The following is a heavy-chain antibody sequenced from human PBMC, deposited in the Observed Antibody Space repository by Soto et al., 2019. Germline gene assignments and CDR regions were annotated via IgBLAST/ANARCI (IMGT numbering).Heavy chain of an antibody. V-gene: IGHV1-69*01. D-gene: IGHD2-2*01. J-gene: IGHJ6*02. Sequence: QVQLVQSGAEVKKPGSSVKVSCKASGGTFSSYAISWVRQAPGQGLEWMGGIIPSFGTANYAQKFQGRVTITADESKSTAYMELSSLRSEDTAVYYCARTRDIVVVPAAPKYYYYYGMDVWGQGTTVTVSS. CDR3: ARTRDIVVVPAAPKYYYYYGMDV. CDR1: GGTFSSYA. CDR2: IIPSFGTA.